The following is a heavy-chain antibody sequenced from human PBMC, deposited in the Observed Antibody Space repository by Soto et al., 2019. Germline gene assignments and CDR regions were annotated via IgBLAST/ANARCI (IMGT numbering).Heavy chain of an antibody. CDR2: IVPMFAAP. CDR1: GGTFSSFA. CDR3: ARDRVMRGNAYYYGMDV. V-gene: IGHV1-69*12. J-gene: IGHJ6*02. Sequence: QVLLVQSGAEVKKPGSSVRVICKTSGGTFSSFAISWVRLAPGQGLEWMGVIVPMFAAPTYAQKFQGRVSITADESTRTAYMELSRLRSDDTAVYYCARDRVMRGNAYYYGMDVWGQGTTVTVSS. D-gene: IGHD2-21*01.